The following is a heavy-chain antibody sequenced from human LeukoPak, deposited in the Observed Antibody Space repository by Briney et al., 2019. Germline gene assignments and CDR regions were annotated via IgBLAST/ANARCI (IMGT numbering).Heavy chain of an antibody. J-gene: IGHJ4*02. V-gene: IGHV3-66*02. CDR3: ARARRETDMLWSGSLYYFDY. CDR1: GFTVSSNY. D-gene: IGHD3-3*01. Sequence: GGSLRLSCAASGFTVSSNYMSWLRPGQGKGLEWVSVIYSGGSTYYADSVKGRFIISSDNSKNTLYLQMKRLRAEDTGVDYCARARRETDMLWSGSLYYFDYWGQGTLVTVSS. CDR2: IYSGGST.